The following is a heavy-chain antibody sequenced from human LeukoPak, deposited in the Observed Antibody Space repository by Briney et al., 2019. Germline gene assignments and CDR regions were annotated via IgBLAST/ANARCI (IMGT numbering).Heavy chain of an antibody. CDR3: AKDSEGFCSSASVVQR. CDR2: ITWDVRGT. V-gene: IGHV3-43D*04. CDR1: RFSLGNHA. D-gene: IGHD2-2*01. Sequence: SLRLSCAPSRFSLGNHAMHRVRQAPGHGLEWVSLITWDVRGTHFAHSVTDRFTIPRDNSKHYLFLQINRLKIKDTAFYYFAKDSEGFCSSASVVQRWGQGTPVTVSS. J-gene: IGHJ1*01.